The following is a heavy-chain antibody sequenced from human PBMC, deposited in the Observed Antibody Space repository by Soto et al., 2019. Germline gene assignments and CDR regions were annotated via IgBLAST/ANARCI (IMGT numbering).Heavy chain of an antibody. V-gene: IGHV1-18*01. J-gene: IGHJ3*02. Sequence: SVKVSCKASGYTFTSYGISWVRQAPGQGLEWMGWISAYNGNTNYAQKLQGRVTMTTDTSTSTAYMELRSLRSDDTAVYYCARDFSWQQLVRDDAFDIWGQGTMVTVSS. D-gene: IGHD6-13*01. CDR1: GYTFTSYG. CDR2: ISAYNGNT. CDR3: ARDFSWQQLVRDDAFDI.